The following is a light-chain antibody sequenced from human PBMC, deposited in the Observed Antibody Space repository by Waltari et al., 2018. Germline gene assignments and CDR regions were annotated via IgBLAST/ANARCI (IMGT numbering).Light chain of an antibody. V-gene: IGKV3-15*01. J-gene: IGKJ2*01. CDR2: GAS. CDR1: QRVSSN. Sequence: EIVMTQSPATLSVSPGERATLSCRASQRVSSNLAWYQQKPGQAPRLLIYGASTRATDIPARFSGSGSGTEFTLTISSLQSEDFAVYYCQQYNDWLGTFGQGTKL. CDR3: QQYNDWLGT.